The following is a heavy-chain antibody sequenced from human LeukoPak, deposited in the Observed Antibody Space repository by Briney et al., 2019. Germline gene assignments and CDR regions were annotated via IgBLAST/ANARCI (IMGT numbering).Heavy chain of an antibody. CDR3: ARVFSGSYYNAFDY. CDR1: GFTFSSYA. V-gene: IGHV3-30-3*01. Sequence: GGSLRLSCAASGFTFSSYAMHWVRQAPGKGLEWVAVISYDGSNKYYADSVKGRFTISRDNSKNTLYLQMNSLRAEDTAVYYCARVFSGSYYNAFDYWGQGTLVTVSS. J-gene: IGHJ4*02. D-gene: IGHD3-10*01. CDR2: ISYDGSNK.